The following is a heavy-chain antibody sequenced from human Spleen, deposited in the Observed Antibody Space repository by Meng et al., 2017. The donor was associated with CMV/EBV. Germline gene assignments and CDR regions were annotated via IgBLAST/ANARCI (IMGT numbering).Heavy chain of an antibody. CDR3: ARGRYIVVVPAAQASNWFDP. CDR2: ISSSSSYI. CDR1: GFTFSSYS. V-gene: IGHV3-21*01. D-gene: IGHD2-2*01. Sequence: GGSLRLSCAASGFTFSSYSMNWVRQAPGKGLEWVSSISSSSSYIYYADSVKGRFTISRDNAKNSLYLQMNSLRAEDTAVYYCARGRYIVVVPAAQASNWFDPWGQGTLVTVSS. J-gene: IGHJ5*02.